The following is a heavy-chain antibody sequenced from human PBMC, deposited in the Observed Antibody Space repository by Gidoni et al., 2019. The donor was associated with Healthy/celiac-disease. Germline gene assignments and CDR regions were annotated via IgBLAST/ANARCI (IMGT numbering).Heavy chain of an antibody. CDR3: ARWGEQYQGPHEGDWFDP. D-gene: IGHD2-2*01. Sequence: QKLQGRVTMTTDTSTSTAYMELRSLRSDDTAVYYCARWGEQYQGPHEGDWFDPWGQGTLVTVSS. V-gene: IGHV1-18*01. J-gene: IGHJ5*02.